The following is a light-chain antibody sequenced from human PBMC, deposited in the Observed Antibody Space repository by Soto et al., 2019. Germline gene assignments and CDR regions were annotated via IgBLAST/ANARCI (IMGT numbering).Light chain of an antibody. CDR1: ESLVYSNGNAY. V-gene: IGKV2-30*01. J-gene: IGKJ1*01. CDR3: MQVTHWPWT. Sequence: DAVLTQSPLSLPVTLGQPAAISCRSSESLVYSNGNAYLIWFQQRPGQSPRRLIYQVSTRDAGVPDRFSGSGSGTYFTLTISRVEAEDVGLYYCMQVTHWPWTFGQGTKVDIK. CDR2: QVS.